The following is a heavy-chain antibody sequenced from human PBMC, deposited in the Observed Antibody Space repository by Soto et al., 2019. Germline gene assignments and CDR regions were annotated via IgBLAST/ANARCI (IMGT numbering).Heavy chain of an antibody. V-gene: IGHV1-69*06. D-gene: IGHD2-15*01. CDR2: IIPIFGTA. CDR1: GGTFSSYA. Sequence: QVQLVQSGAEVKKPGSSVKVSCKASGGTFSSYAISWVRQAPGQGLEWMGGIIPIFGTANYAQKFQGRVTITADKSTSTAYMELSSLRSEDTAVYYWARGTLGYCSGGSCYGMSYWGQGTLVTVSS. J-gene: IGHJ4*02. CDR3: ARGTLGYCSGGSCYGMSY.